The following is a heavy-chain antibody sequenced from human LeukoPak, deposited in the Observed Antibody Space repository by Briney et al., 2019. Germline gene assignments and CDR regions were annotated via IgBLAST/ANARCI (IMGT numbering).Heavy chain of an antibody. CDR2: ISNSGSSI. Sequence: GGSLRLSCAASGFTFSDSYMTWIRQAPGKGLEWVSYISNSGSSIYYADSVKGRFTTSRDNAKNSLYLQMNSLRAEDTAVYYCARAVRRTYGRSTTVYFNYWGQGTLVTVSS. V-gene: IGHV3-11*01. J-gene: IGHJ4*02. D-gene: IGHD3-10*01. CDR1: GFTFSDSY. CDR3: ARAVRRTYGRSTTVYFNY.